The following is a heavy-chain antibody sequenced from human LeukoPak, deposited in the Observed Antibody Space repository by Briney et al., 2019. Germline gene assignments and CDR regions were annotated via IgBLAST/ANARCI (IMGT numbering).Heavy chain of an antibody. CDR3: AKGAKVGPAAMDY. CDR2: IYSGGST. D-gene: IGHD2-2*01. V-gene: IGHV3-66*01. Sequence: PGGSLRLSCAASGFTVGSNTMSWVRQAPGKGLEWVSIIYSGGSTSYADSVKGRFTISRDNSKNTLYLQMNSLRTEDTAVYYCAKGAKVGPAAMDYWGQGTLVTVSS. J-gene: IGHJ4*02. CDR1: GFTVGSNT.